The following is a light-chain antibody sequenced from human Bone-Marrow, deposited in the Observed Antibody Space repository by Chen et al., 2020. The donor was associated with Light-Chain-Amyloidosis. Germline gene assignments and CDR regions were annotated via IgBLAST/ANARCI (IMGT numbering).Light chain of an antibody. CDR3: SSYTITNTLV. V-gene: IGLV2-14*01. CDR1: SSDVGGDNH. CDR2: EVT. J-gene: IGLJ1*01. Sequence: QSALTQPASVSGSPGQSITISCTGTSSDVGGDNHVSWYQQHPDKAPKLMIYEVTNRPSWVPSRFSGSKSDNTASLTISGLQTEDEADYFCSSYTITNTLVFGSGTMVTVL.